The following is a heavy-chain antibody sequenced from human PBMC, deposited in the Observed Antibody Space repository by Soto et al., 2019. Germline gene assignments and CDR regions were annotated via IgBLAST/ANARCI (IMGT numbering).Heavy chain of an antibody. V-gene: IGHV1-8*01. CDR2: MNTNTANT. D-gene: IGHD3-3*01. CDR1: GYTFSSYD. J-gene: IGHJ6*02. Sequence: ASVKVSCKASGYTFSSYDINCVRQATGQGREWMALMNTNTANTGYAQQSQRPVTMTMKTSISTAYMELTTLRSDDTAVYYCPRRETYYDSWSSYFGPSGMDVWVQGTTVTVSS. CDR3: PRRETYYDSWSSYFGPSGMDV.